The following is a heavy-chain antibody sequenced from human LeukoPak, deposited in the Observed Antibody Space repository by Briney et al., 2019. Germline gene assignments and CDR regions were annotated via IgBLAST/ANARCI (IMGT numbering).Heavy chain of an antibody. D-gene: IGHD4-17*01. CDR2: IRQDGSEI. CDR1: GFTLSDVW. V-gene: IGHV3-7*01. CDR3: ARGSRLHFYGRTQEHFDT. Sequence: PGGSLRLSCAASGFTLSDVWMSWVRQAPGKGLAWVANIRQDGSEIHYVDSVKGRFTISRDNAKNSLYLQMNSLRAEDTAVYYCARGSRLHFYGRTQEHFDTWGLGPLVTVSS. J-gene: IGHJ4*02.